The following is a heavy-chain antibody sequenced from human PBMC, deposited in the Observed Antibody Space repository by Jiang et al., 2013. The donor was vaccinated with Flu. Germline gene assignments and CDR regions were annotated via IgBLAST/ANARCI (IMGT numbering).Heavy chain of an antibody. J-gene: IGHJ4*02. Sequence: GSGLVKPSETLSLTCDVSGGSISNYHWNWIRQLAGKGLEWIGRVVDSENINYSPSLRSRVTMSVDTSKNQFSLILTSVTAADTAVYYCASSRLRAGSVDFWGQGTLVIVSS. CDR3: ASSRLRAGSVDF. D-gene: IGHD6-13*01. CDR1: GGSISNYH. V-gene: IGHV4-4*07. CDR2: VVDSENI.